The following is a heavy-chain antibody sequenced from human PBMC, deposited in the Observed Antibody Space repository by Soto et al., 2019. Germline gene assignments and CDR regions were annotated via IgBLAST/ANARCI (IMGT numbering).Heavy chain of an antibody. D-gene: IGHD4-4*01. CDR1: GFTFSGYA. CDR3: AKEETVISHYYYYYGMDV. J-gene: IGHJ6*02. Sequence: EVQLLESGGGLVQPGGSLRLSCAASGFTFSGYAMNWVRQAPGKGLEWVSVISGTGGITYHADSVKGRFTISRDNSKNTLYLQMDSLRAEDTAVYFCAKEETVISHYYYYYGMDVWGQGTTVTVSS. V-gene: IGHV3-23*01. CDR2: ISGTGGIT.